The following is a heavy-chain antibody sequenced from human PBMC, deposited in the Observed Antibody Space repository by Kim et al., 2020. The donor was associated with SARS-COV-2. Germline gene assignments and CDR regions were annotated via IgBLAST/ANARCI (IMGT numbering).Heavy chain of an antibody. V-gene: IGHV1-18*04. Sequence: ASVKVSCKPFGYTFSNYGISWVRQAPGQGLEWMGWISTYNGNTNYVQKLQGRVTMTIETSTRTVYMEVRSLRYDDTAVYYCARVGSPWGLFDYWGQGTLVSVSS. CDR3: ARVGSPWGLFDY. D-gene: IGHD3-16*01. CDR2: ISTYNGNT. CDR1: GYTFSNYG. J-gene: IGHJ4*02.